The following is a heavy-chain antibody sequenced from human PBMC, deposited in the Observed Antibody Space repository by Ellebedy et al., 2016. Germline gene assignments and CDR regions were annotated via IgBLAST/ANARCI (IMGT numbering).Heavy chain of an antibody. V-gene: IGHV1-18*01. Sequence: ASVKVSCXASGYTFTSYGISWVRQAPGQGLEWMGWISAYNGNTNYAQKLQGRVTMTTDTSTSTAYMELSSLRSEDTAVYYCASGPINVDTAMVNIYYYGMDVWGQGTTVTVSS. D-gene: IGHD5-18*01. J-gene: IGHJ6*02. CDR1: GYTFTSYG. CDR3: ASGPINVDTAMVNIYYYGMDV. CDR2: ISAYNGNT.